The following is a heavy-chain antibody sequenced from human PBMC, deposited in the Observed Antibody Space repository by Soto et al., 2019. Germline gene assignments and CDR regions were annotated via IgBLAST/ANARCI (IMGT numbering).Heavy chain of an antibody. V-gene: IGHV4-59*01. J-gene: IGHJ4*02. CDR1: GGPISSYY. CDR2: IYYSGST. D-gene: IGHD6-13*01. Sequence: SETLSLTCTVSGGPISSYYWSWIRQPPGKGLEWIGYIYYSGSTNYNPSLKSRVTISVDTSKNQFSLKLSSVTAADTAVYYCARGGAAAGSFDYWGQGTLVTVSS. CDR3: ARGGAAAGSFDY.